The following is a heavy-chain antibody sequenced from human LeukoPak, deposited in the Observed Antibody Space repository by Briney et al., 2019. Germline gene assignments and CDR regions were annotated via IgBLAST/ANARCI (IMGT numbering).Heavy chain of an antibody. J-gene: IGHJ6*02. V-gene: IGHV3-33*01. Sequence: PGRSRRLSCAASGFTFSSYGMHWVRQAPGKGLEWVAVIWYDGSNKYYADSVKGRFTISRDNSKNTLYLQMNSLRAEDTAVYYCARNPVLVRGYYYYYGMDVWGQGTTVTVSS. CDR1: GFTFSSYG. CDR2: IWYDGSNK. CDR3: ARNPVLVRGYYYYYGMDV. D-gene: IGHD3-10*01.